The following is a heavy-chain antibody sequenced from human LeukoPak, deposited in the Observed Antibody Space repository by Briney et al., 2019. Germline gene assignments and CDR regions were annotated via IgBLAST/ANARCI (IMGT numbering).Heavy chain of an antibody. D-gene: IGHD5-18*01. J-gene: IGHJ4*02. CDR3: ARGGKIQLWSSREYYFDY. Sequence: SETLSLTCAVSGGSISSGGYCWSWIRQPPGKGLEWIGYIYHSGDTYYNPAPKSRVSISVDKSKNQFPLKLSSVTAADTAVYYCARGGKIQLWSSREYYFDYWGQGTLVTVSS. CDR2: IYHSGDT. V-gene: IGHV4-30-2*01. CDR1: GGSISSGGYC.